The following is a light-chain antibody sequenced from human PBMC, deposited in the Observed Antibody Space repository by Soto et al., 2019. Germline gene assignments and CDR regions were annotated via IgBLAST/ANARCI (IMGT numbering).Light chain of an antibody. J-gene: IGLJ1*01. CDR2: EVT. CDR1: SSDVGGYNY. V-gene: IGLV2-8*01. CDR3: SSYAGSNNSV. Sequence: QPVLTQPPSASGSPGRSVTISCTGTSSDVGGYNYVSWYQQHPGKAPKLMISEVTKRPSGVPDRFSGSKSGNTASLTVSGLQDEDEADYYCSSYAGSNNSVF.